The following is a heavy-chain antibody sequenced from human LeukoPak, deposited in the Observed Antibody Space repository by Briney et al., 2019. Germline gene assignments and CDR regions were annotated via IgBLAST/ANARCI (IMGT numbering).Heavy chain of an antibody. J-gene: IGHJ4*02. CDR1: GFTFSSHA. CDR3: AKGPTVPVADYYFDY. V-gene: IGHV3-23*01. Sequence: GGSLRLSCAASGFTFSSHAMSWVRQAPGKGLEWVSAISGSGSSTFYAVSVKGRFTISRDNSKNTLYLQMNSLRAEDTAVYYCAKGPTVPVADYYFDYWGQGILVTVSS. D-gene: IGHD6-19*01. CDR2: ISGSGSST.